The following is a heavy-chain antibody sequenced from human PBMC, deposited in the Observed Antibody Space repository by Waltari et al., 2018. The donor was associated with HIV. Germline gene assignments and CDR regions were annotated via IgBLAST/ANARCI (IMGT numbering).Heavy chain of an antibody. D-gene: IGHD3-22*01. CDR3: ARGWLSRGYYL. CDR2: IYYSGST. J-gene: IGHJ4*02. CDR1: GGSISSSGYY. Sequence: QVQLQESGPGLVKPSQTLSLTCTVSGGSISSSGYYWSWIRQHPGKGLEWIGYIYYSGSTYYNPSLKSRHTISVDTSKNQFSLKLNSVTAADTAVYYCARGWLSRGYYLWGQGTLVTVSS. V-gene: IGHV4-31*03.